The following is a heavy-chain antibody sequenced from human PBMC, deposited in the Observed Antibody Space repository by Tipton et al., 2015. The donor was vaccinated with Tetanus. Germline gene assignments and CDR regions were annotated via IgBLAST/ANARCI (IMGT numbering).Heavy chain of an antibody. D-gene: IGHD2-2*01. J-gene: IGHJ3*02. CDR3: ARLKGYCSSTSCYGAFDI. CDR1: GYSFTSYW. Sequence: QLVQSGAEVKKPGESLKISCKGSGYSFTSYWIGWVRQMPGKGLEWMGIIYPGDPDTRYSPSFQGQVTISADKSISTAYLQWSSLKASDTAMYYCARLKGYCSSTSCYGAFDIWGQGTMVTVSS. CDR2: IYPGDPDT. V-gene: IGHV5-51*01.